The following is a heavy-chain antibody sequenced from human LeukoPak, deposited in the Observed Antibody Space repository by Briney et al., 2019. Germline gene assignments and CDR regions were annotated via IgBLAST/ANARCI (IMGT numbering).Heavy chain of an antibody. CDR2: ISGSGGSA. V-gene: IGHV3-23*01. D-gene: IGHD6-19*01. J-gene: IGHJ3*02. Sequence: GGSLRLSCAASGFTFSSYAMSWVRQAPGKGLEWVSAISGSGGSAYYADSVKGRFTISRDNSKNTLYLQMNSLRAEDTAVYYCAKDVLPGIAVAGLDAFDIWGQGTMVTVSS. CDR3: AKDVLPGIAVAGLDAFDI. CDR1: GFTFSSYA.